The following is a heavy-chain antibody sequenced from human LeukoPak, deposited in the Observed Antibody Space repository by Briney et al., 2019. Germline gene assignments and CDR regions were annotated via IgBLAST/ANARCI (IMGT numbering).Heavy chain of an antibody. CDR1: GLTFSGST. D-gene: IGHD3-22*01. Sequence: GGSLRLSCAASGLTFSGSTMNWVRQAPGKGLEWVSSISSSSSYVYYADSLKGRFTISRDNAKNSLYLQMNSLRVEDTAVYYCARDGYRYYDSSGYYYFDYWGQGTLVTVSS. CDR2: ISSSSSYV. J-gene: IGHJ4*02. CDR3: ARDGYRYYDSSGYYYFDY. V-gene: IGHV3-21*01.